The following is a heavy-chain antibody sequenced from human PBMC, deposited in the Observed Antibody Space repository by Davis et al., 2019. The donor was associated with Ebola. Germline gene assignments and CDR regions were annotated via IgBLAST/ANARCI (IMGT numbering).Heavy chain of an antibody. CDR3: ARGASWGSGSYINY. CDR1: GYTFTSYD. Sequence: ASVKVSCKASGYTFTSYDISWVRQAPGQGLEWMGWISAYNGDTNYAQKFQGRVTITADESTSTAYMELSSLRSEDMAVYYCARGASWGSGSYINYWGQGTLVTVSS. J-gene: IGHJ4*02. CDR2: ISAYNGDT. V-gene: IGHV1-18*03. D-gene: IGHD3-10*01.